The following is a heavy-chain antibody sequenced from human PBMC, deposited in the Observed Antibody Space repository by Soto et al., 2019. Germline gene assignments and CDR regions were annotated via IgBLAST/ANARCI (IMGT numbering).Heavy chain of an antibody. CDR2: IIPIFGTA. J-gene: IGHJ6*02. CDR3: ASWDYYYYGMDV. V-gene: IGHV1-69*13. D-gene: IGHD3-16*01. CDR1: GGTFSSYA. Sequence: SVKVSCKASGGTFSSYAISWVRQAPGQGLEWMGGIIPIFGTANYAQKFQGRVTITADESTSTAYMELSSLRSEDTAVYYCASWDYYYYGMDVWGQGTTVTVSS.